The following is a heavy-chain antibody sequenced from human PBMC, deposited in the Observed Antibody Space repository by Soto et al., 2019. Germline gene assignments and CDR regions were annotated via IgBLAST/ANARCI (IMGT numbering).Heavy chain of an antibody. D-gene: IGHD2-15*01. CDR3: ATVCRFCSGSNSLY. Sequence: GGSLRLSCAASGFTFSSYAMNWVRQAPGKGLEWVSAISGSAGSTYYADSVKGRFTISRDNAKNSLYLQMISLRAEDTAVYYCATVCRFCSGSNSLYWGRGTLVTVSS. V-gene: IGHV3-23*01. CDR1: GFTFSSYA. J-gene: IGHJ4*02. CDR2: ISGSAGST.